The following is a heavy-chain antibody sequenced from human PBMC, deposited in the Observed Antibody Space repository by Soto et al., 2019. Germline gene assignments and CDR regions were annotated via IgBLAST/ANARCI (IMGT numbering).Heavy chain of an antibody. CDR3: ARDNIVSKGDGMDV. V-gene: IGHV4-4*07. J-gene: IGHJ6*02. CDR1: GASISNAY. CDR2: IHSSGTF. D-gene: IGHD5-12*01. Sequence: QVQLQESGPGLVKPSETLSLTCTVSGASISNAYWSWIRQAAGKQLEWIGRIHSSGTFNYNPSLKSRVSISRDTSKNQISLKLSSVTAADTAVYYCARDNIVSKGDGMDVWGQGTTVTVSS.